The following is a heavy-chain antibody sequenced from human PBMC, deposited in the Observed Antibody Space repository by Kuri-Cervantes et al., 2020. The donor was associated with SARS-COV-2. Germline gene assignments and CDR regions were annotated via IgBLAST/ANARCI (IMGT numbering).Heavy chain of an antibody. CDR3: ARFPSSSWYHFDY. CDR1: GDSLSSDDYY. V-gene: IGHV4-30-4*01. Sequence: SETLSLTCTVSGDSLSSDDYYWAWIRQSPGKGLDWIAYIHYSGSTNYNPSLKSRVSMSVATSKNQFSLKMTSVTAADSAVYYCARFPSSSWYHFDYWGQGTLVTVSS. CDR2: IHYSGST. D-gene: IGHD6-13*01. J-gene: IGHJ4*02.